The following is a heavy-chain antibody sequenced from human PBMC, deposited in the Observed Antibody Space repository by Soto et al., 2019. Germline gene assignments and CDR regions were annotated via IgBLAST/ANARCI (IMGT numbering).Heavy chain of an antibody. CDR2: FYFSGST. V-gene: IGHV4-39*01. J-gene: IGHJ4*02. Sequence: QLQLQESGPGLVKPSETLSLTCTVSGGSISSSSYYWGWIRQPPGKGLEWIGSFYFSGSTYYNPSLKSRVTISVDTSKNQFSLKLSSVTAADTAMYYCGRHKDSSTWYLLPDYWGQGTLVTVSS. CDR3: GRHKDSSTWYLLPDY. D-gene: IGHD6-13*01. CDR1: GGSISSSSYY.